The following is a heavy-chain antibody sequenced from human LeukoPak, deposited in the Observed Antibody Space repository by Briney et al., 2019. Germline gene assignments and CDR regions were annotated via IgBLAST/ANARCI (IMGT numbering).Heavy chain of an antibody. CDR2: INPSDSYT. Sequence: LGESLRISCKGSGYSFTSSWISWVRQMPGKGLEWLGRINPSDSYTNHNPSFQGHVTISADRSINTAYLQWSSLKASDTAMYYCARHGDNDYGAYWGQGTLVTVSS. CDR1: GYSFTSSW. D-gene: IGHD3-3*01. J-gene: IGHJ4*02. CDR3: ARHGDNDYGAY. V-gene: IGHV5-10-1*01.